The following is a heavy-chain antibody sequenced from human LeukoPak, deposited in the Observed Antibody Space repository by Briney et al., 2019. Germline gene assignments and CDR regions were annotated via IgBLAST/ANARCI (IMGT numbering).Heavy chain of an antibody. CDR3: ARSSIRSGSYRFLYFDY. CDR1: GFTFSSYS. V-gene: IGHV3-21*01. Sequence: GGSLRLSCAASGFTFSSYSMNWVRQAPGKGLEWVSSISSSSSYIYYADPVKVRFTISRDNAKNSLYLQMNSLRAEDTAVYYCARSSIRSGSYRFLYFDYWGQGTLVTVSS. J-gene: IGHJ4*02. D-gene: IGHD1-26*01. CDR2: ISSSSSYI.